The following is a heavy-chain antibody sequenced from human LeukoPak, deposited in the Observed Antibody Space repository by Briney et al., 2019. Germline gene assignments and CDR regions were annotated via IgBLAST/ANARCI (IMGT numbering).Heavy chain of an antibody. J-gene: IGHJ4*02. CDR3: VRDGGVSGYDLLDY. CDR1: GFTFSNYW. V-gene: IGHV3-7*01. Sequence: GGSLRLSCAASGFTFSNYWMTWARQAPGKGLEWVAHINQDGSEEHYMDSVKARFTISRDNAKNSLSLQMNSLRAEDTTVYYCVRDGGVSGYDLLDYWGQGTLVTVSS. D-gene: IGHD5-12*01. CDR2: INQDGSEE.